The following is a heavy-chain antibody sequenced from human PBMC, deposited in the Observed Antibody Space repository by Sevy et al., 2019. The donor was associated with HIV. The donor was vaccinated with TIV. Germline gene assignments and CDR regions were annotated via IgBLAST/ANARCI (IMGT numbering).Heavy chain of an antibody. CDR2: IKSKTDGGTT. CDR1: GFIFSNAW. CDR3: TTELWCSSTTCPSAFDY. D-gene: IGHD2-2*01. J-gene: IGHJ4*02. V-gene: IGHV3-15*01. Sequence: GSLRLSCAASGFIFSNAWMSWVRQAPGKGLEWVGRIKSKTDGGTTDYAAPVKGRFTISRDDSKNTLYLQMDSLKTEDTALYYCTTELWCSSTTCPSAFDYWGQGTLVTVSS.